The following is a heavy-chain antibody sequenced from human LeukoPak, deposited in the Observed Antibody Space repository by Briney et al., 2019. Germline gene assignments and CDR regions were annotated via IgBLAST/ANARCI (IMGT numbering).Heavy chain of an antibody. CDR2: IRSKANSYAT. Sequence: GGSLRLSCAASGFTFSGSAMHWVRQASGKGLEWVGRIRSKANSYATAYAASVKGRFTISRDDSKNTAYLQMNSLRAEDTAVYYCAKRAQYYDSSGYYPNWFDPWGQGTLVTVSS. D-gene: IGHD3-22*01. J-gene: IGHJ5*02. V-gene: IGHV3-73*01. CDR3: AKRAQYYDSSGYYPNWFDP. CDR1: GFTFSGSA.